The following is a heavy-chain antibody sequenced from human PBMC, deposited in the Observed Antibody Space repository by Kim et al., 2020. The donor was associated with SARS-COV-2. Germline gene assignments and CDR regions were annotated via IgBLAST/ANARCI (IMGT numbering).Heavy chain of an antibody. CDR2: INNGGNP. Sequence: GGSLRLSCVASGFTFTSRAMSWVRQAPGKGPEWLAPINNGGNPYYADSVKGRFTISRDITKDTLYLQMNSLGAWDMALYYCAKDHPSNGWPAFDSWGQGTLVTVSS. J-gene: IGHJ4*02. D-gene: IGHD6-19*01. V-gene: IGHV3-23*01. CDR3: AKDHPSNGWPAFDS. CDR1: GFTFTSRA.